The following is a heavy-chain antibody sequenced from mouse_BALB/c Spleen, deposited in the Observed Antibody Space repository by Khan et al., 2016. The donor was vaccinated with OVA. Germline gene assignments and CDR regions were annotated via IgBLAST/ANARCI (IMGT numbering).Heavy chain of an antibody. CDR3: TRNDYDRGGRYAMDY. D-gene: IGHD2-4*01. V-gene: IGHV9-2-1*01. CDR1: GYTFTDYS. J-gene: IGHJ4*01. Sequence: QIQLVQSGPELKKPGETVKISCKASGYTFTDYSMQWVKQAPGKGLKWVGWINTETGEPTYADDFKGRFAFSLETSASTAYLQIHNLKHEDTATCFCTRNDYDRGGRYAMDYWGQGTSVTVSS. CDR2: INTETGEP.